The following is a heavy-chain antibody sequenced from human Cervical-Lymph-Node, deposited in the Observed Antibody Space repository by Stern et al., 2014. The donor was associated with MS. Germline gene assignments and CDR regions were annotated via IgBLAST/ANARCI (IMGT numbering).Heavy chain of an antibody. CDR3: ARVGYSYDYYFDY. J-gene: IGHJ4*02. Sequence: QVQLQQWGAGLLKPSETLSLTCAVYGGSFSGYYWSWIRQPPGKGLEWIGEINHSGSTNYNPSLKSRVTISVDTSKNQFSLKLSSVTAADTAVYYCARVGYSYDYYFDYWGQGTLVTVSS. D-gene: IGHD5-18*01. CDR1: GGSFSGYY. V-gene: IGHV4-34*01. CDR2: INHSGST.